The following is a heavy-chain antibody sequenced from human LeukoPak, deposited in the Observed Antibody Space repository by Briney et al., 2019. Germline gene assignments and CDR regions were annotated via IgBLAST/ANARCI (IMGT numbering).Heavy chain of an antibody. CDR3: ARGGAGSGSANGMDA. J-gene: IGHJ6*02. Sequence: GGSLRLSCAASGFTFDDYGMSWVRQAPGKRLEWVSGINWNGGSTGYADSVKGRFTISRDNAKNSLYLQMNSLRAEDTALYYCARGGAGSGSANGMDAWGQGTTVTVSS. CDR2: INWNGGST. D-gene: IGHD3-10*01. V-gene: IGHV3-20*04. CDR1: GFTFDDYG.